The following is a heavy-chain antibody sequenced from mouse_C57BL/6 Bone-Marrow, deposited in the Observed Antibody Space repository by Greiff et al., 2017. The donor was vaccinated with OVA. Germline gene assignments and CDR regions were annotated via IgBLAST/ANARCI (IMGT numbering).Heavy chain of an antibody. D-gene: IGHD3-2*02. CDR1: GFSLTSYA. Sequence: VQLQQSGPGLVAPSQSLSITCTASGFSLTSYAISWVRQPPGKGLEWLGVLWTGGGTNYYSALKARLSISKDNSKSQVFLKMNSLQTDDTARYYCARVDSSGSGYYFDYWGQGTTLTVSS. CDR2: LWTGGGT. V-gene: IGHV2-9-1*01. CDR3: ARVDSSGSGYYFDY. J-gene: IGHJ2*01.